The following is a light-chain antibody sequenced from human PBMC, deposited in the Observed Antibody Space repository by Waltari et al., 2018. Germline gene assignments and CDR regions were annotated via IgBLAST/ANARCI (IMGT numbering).Light chain of an antibody. CDR3: QQYNSHLLT. CDR2: KAT. CDR1: QSISSW. J-gene: IGKJ4*01. Sequence: DIQMTQSPSTLSASVGDRVTITCRASQSISSWLAWFKKKPGKAPKLLIYKATTLESGVPARFSGSGSGTEFTLTITSLQPDDFATYYCQQYNSHLLTFGGGTKVEIK. V-gene: IGKV1-5*03.